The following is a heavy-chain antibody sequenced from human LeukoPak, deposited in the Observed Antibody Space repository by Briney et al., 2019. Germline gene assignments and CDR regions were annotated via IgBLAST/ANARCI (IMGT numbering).Heavy chain of an antibody. D-gene: IGHD2-2*01. V-gene: IGHV5-51*01. J-gene: IGHJ6*01. CDR1: GYNFTSYW. Sequence: GESLKISCKASGYNFTSYWIGWVRQKPGKGLDWMGVIYPGDSDVRYSPSFEGQVTFSVDNAINAAYLQWTSLKASDTAMYYCARHEGVVVPAANIYYYYGMDVWGQGTTVTVLS. CDR2: IYPGDSDV. CDR3: ARHEGVVVPAANIYYYYGMDV.